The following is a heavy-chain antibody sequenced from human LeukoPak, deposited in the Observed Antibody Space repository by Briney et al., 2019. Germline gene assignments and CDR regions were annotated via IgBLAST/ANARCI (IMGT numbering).Heavy chain of an antibody. V-gene: IGHV4-39*01. CDR1: GASISSGTYS. D-gene: IGHD5-12*01. CDR3: WAIVPTNKLDY. CDR2: FSYSGAG. Sequence: SETLSLTCAVSGASISSGTYSWGWMRQPPGKGPEWIGSFSYSGAGYYNSSLKSRVTISMGTSKNQFSLEVTSVTAADTAVYYCWAIVPTNKLDYWGQGTLVTVSS. J-gene: IGHJ4*02.